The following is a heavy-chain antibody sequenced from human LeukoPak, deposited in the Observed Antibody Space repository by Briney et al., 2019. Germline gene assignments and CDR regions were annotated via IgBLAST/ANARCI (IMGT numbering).Heavy chain of an antibody. J-gene: IGHJ5*02. D-gene: IGHD5-18*01. CDR2: IYYSGST. Sequence: SETLSPTCTVSGGSISSYYWGWIRQPPGKGLEWIGSIYYSGSTYYNPSLKSRVTISVDTSKNQFSLKLSSVTAADTAVYYCAREYSYGYVSTPSGYWFDPWGQGTLVTVSS. V-gene: IGHV4-39*01. CDR3: AREYSYGYVSTPSGYWFDP. CDR1: GGSISSYY.